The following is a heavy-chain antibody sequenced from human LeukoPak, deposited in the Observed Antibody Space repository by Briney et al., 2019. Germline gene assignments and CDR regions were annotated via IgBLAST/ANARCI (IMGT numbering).Heavy chain of an antibody. D-gene: IGHD4-17*01. CDR3: ARFATTVTNYFDY. CDR1: GYSFTSYW. J-gene: IGHJ4*02. CDR2: IYPGDSDT. V-gene: IGHV5-51*01. Sequence: AESLKISCKGSGYSFTSYWIGWVRQMPGKGLEWMGIIYPGDSDTRYSPSFQGQVTISADKSISTAYLQWSSLKASDTAMYYCARFATTVTNYFDYWGQGTLVTVSS.